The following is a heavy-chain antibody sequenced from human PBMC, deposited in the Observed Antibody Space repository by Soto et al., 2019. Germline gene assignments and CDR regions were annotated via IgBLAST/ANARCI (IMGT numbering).Heavy chain of an antibody. V-gene: IGHV3-30*18. J-gene: IGHJ4*02. CDR1: GFTFSSYG. D-gene: IGHD5-12*01. Sequence: QVQLVESGGGVVQPGRSLRLSCAASGFTFSSYGMHWVRQAPGKGLEWVAVISYDGSNKYYADSVKGRFTISRDNSKNTLYLQMNSLRAEDTAVYYCAKAHSPTRWLQFGYWGQGTLVTVSS. CDR2: ISYDGSNK. CDR3: AKAHSPTRWLQFGY.